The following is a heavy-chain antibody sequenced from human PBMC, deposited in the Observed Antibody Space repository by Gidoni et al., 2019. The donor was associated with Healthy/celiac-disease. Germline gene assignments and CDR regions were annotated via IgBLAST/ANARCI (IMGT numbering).Heavy chain of an antibody. CDR1: GFTFSSYA. CDR2: ISYDGSNK. V-gene: IGHV3-30-3*01. Sequence: QVQLVESGGGVVQPGRSLRLSCAASGFTFSSYAMHWVRQAPGKGLEWVAVISYDGSNKYYADSVKGRFTISRDNSKNTLYLQMNSLRAEDTAVYYCARGYVSWFDPWGQGTLVTVSS. J-gene: IGHJ5*02. CDR3: ARGYVSWFDP. D-gene: IGHD3-16*01.